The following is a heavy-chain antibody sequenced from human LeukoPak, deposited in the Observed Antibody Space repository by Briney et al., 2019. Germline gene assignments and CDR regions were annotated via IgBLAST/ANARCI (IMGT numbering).Heavy chain of an antibody. CDR3: ARGYNYRFDY. CDR1: GFTFSNFR. CDR2: INSDGRST. D-gene: IGHD3-22*01. J-gene: IGHJ4*02. V-gene: IGHV3-74*01. Sequence: GGSLRLSCAASGFTFSNFRMHWVRQAPGKGLVWVARINSDGRSTTYADSVKGRFTISRDNAKNTLYLEMDSLRADDTAVYYCARGYNYRFDYWGQGTLVTASS.